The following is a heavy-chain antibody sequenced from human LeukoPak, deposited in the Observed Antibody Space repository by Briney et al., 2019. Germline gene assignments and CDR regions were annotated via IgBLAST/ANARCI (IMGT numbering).Heavy chain of an antibody. CDR3: VAGPIKFDF. CDR1: GVSISGTTYY. Sequence: SETLSLTCTVSGVSISGTTYYWAWIRQPPGKGLEWIGSIYSSGHTIYNASLKSRITIPVDRSENQFSLNLRPVTAADTAVFYRVAGPIKFDFWGQGNLVTVSS. J-gene: IGHJ4*02. V-gene: IGHV4-39*03. CDR2: IYSSGHT.